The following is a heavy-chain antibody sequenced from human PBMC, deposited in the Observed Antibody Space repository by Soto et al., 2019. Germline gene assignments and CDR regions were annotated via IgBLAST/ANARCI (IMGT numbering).Heavy chain of an antibody. CDR3: ARDWMVTARLFDY. CDR2: ISAYNGNT. D-gene: IGHD2-21*02. V-gene: IGHV1-18*04. Sequence: GASVKVSCKASVSTFTSCGISCVRQAPGQGLEWMGWISAYNGNTNYAQKLQGRVTMTTAPSTSTAYMELRSLRSDDTAVYYCARDWMVTARLFDYWGQGTLVTVSS. J-gene: IGHJ4*02. CDR1: VSTFTSCG.